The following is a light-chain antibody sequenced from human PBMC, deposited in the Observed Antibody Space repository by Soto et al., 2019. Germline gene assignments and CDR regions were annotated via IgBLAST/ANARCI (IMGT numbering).Light chain of an antibody. Sequence: QAVVTRPPSASGTPGQRVTISCSGSSSNIGRNYVYWYQQLPGTAPKLLIYRNNQRPSGVPDRFSGSKSGTSASLAISGLRSEDEADYYCTAWDGSLSVWVFGGGTKVTVL. CDR3: TAWDGSLSVWV. V-gene: IGLV1-47*01. CDR1: SSNIGRNY. CDR2: RNN. J-gene: IGLJ3*02.